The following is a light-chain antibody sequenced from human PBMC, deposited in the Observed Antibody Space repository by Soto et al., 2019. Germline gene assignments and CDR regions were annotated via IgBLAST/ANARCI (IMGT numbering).Light chain of an antibody. CDR1: SSDVGGHNY. J-gene: IGLJ1*01. Sequence: QSALTPPASVSGSPGQSITISCTGTSSDVGGHNYVSWYQQHPGKAPKLMIYEVSNRPSGVSNRFSGSKSGNTASLTISGLQAEDEADYYCSSYTSSSTPYVFGTETKVTVL. CDR2: EVS. V-gene: IGLV2-14*01. CDR3: SSYTSSSTPYV.